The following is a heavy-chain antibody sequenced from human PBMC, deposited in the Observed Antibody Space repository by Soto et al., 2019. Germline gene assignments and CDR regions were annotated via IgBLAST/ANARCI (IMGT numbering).Heavy chain of an antibody. CDR2: ISYDGGSK. CDR3: AKEQLAMTVVVADYFDS. CDR1: GFTFSTYG. V-gene: IGHV3-30*18. D-gene: IGHD3-22*01. Sequence: QVQLVESGGGVVQPGTSLRLSCAASGFTFSTYGIHWVRQAPGKGLEWVALISYDGGSKYYGDSVKGRFIISRDNSHNTVSLQMNSLRADDTAVYFCAKEQLAMTVVVADYFDSWGQGPLVTVSP. J-gene: IGHJ4*02.